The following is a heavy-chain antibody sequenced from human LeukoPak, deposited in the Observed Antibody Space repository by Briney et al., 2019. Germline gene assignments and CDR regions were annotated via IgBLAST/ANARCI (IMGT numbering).Heavy chain of an antibody. J-gene: IGHJ4*02. CDR1: GFIFSSYA. CDR2: ISGGGGST. Sequence: PGGSLRLSCAASGFIFSSYAMSWVRQAPGKGLEWVSVISGGGGSTYYADSVKGRFTISRDNSKNTLYLQMNSLRAEDTAVYYCARNGYGDTALDYWGQGTLVTVSS. V-gene: IGHV3-23*01. D-gene: IGHD4-17*01. CDR3: ARNGYGDTALDY.